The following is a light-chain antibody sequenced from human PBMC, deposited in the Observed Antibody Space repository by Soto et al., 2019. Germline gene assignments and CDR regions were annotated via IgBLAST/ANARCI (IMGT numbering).Light chain of an antibody. CDR1: QSLVHRDGHTF. CDR2: WGS. CDR3: MQALQTPYT. J-gene: IGKJ2*01. V-gene: IGKV2-28*01. Sequence: DIVMTQSPLSLPVTPGEPASISCRSSQSLVHRDGHTFFDWYLQKPGQSPQLLIYWGSYRVPGVPDRFSGSESGTDFTLKISRVEAEDVGVYYCMQALQTPYTFGQGTKLEIK.